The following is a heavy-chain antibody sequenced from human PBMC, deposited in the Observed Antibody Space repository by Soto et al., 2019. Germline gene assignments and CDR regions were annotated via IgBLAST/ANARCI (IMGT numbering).Heavy chain of an antibody. CDR1: GFTFSSYA. V-gene: IGHV3-23*01. Sequence: GGSLRLSCAASGFTFSSYAMSWVRQAPGKGLEWVSAISGSGGSTYYADSVKGRFTISRDNSKNTLYLQMNSLRAEDTAVYYCAKPDTTMVRGVLFTRNWGQGTLVTVSS. J-gene: IGHJ4*02. CDR2: ISGSGGST. CDR3: AKPDTTMVRGVLFTRN. D-gene: IGHD3-10*01.